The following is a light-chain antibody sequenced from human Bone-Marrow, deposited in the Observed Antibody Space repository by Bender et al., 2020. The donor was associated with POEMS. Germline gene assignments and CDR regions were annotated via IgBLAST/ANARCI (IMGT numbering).Light chain of an antibody. CDR2: DVS. V-gene: IGLV2-14*03. CDR1: ASDVGGYNL. Sequence: QSALTQPASVPGSPGQSITISCAGTASDVGGYNLVSWYQQRPGKAPKLLIYDVSNRPSGVSNRFSGSKSGNTASLTISGLQSDDEAIYFCVAWDASLNGWVFGGGTKLTVL. CDR3: VAWDASLNGWV. J-gene: IGLJ3*02.